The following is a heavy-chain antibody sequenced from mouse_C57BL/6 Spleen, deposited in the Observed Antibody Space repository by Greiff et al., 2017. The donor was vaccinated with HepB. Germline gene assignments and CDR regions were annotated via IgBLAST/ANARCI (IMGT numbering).Heavy chain of an antibody. CDR1: GYAFSSSW. J-gene: IGHJ1*03. Sequence: QVQLQQSGPELVKPGASVKISCKASGYAFSSSWMNWVKQRPGKGLKWIGRIYPGDGDTNYNGKFKGKATLTADKSSSTAYMQLSSLTSEDSAVYFCARQGYYGSSNWYFDVWGTGTTVTVSS. CDR3: ARQGYYGSSNWYFDV. V-gene: IGHV1-82*01. D-gene: IGHD1-1*01. CDR2: IYPGDGDT.